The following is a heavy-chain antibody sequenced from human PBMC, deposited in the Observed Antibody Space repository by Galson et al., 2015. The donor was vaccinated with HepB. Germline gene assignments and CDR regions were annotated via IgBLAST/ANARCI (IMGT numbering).Heavy chain of an antibody. J-gene: IGHJ6*02. D-gene: IGHD2-2*02. CDR2: ISTSGGST. Sequence: LRLSCAASGFTFSNYAMSWVRQAPGKGLEWVSFISTSGGSTYYADSVKGRFTTSRDNSKNTVYLQMNSLRAEDTAIYYCAKAACRGASCYTYYYNGMDVWGQGTTVTVSS. CDR1: GFTFSNYA. V-gene: IGHV3-23*01. CDR3: AKAACRGASCYTYYYNGMDV.